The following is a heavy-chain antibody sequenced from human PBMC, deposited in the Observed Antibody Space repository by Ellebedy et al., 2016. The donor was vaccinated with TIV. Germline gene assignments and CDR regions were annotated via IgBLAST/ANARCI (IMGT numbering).Heavy chain of an antibody. Sequence: GESLKISXAASGFTFSSYSMNWVRQAPGKGLEWVPYISSSSSTIYYADSVKGRFTISRDNAKNSLYLQMNSLRDEDTAAYYCARVPGSFSLNWFDPWGQGTLVTVSS. CDR1: GFTFSSYS. CDR3: ARVPGSFSLNWFDP. J-gene: IGHJ5*02. V-gene: IGHV3-48*02. CDR2: ISSSSSTI. D-gene: IGHD3-10*01.